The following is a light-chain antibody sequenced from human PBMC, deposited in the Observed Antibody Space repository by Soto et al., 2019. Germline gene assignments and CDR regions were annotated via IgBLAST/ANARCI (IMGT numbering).Light chain of an antibody. CDR3: PQFT. CDR1: QGISSY. J-gene: IGKJ3*01. CDR2: AAS. Sequence: AILMTQSPSSFSATPGDRVTITCRASQGISSYLAWYQQKPGKAPKLLIYAASTLQSGVPSRFSGSGSGTDFTLTISCLQSEDFATYYCPQFTFGPGTKVDIK. V-gene: IGKV1-8*01.